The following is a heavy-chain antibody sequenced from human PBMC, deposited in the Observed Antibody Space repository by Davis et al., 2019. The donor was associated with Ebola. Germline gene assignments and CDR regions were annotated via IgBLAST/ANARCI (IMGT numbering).Heavy chain of an antibody. CDR2: IRYEGSNK. Sequence: PGGSLRLSCAASGFTFSTYGMHWVRQAPGKGLEWVAFIRYEGSNKYYADSVKDRFTISRDNAKNSLYLQMNSLRAEDTAVYYCARGGRLFDYWGQGTLVTVSS. CDR1: GFTFSTYG. V-gene: IGHV3-30*02. J-gene: IGHJ4*02. D-gene: IGHD3-10*01. CDR3: ARGGRLFDY.